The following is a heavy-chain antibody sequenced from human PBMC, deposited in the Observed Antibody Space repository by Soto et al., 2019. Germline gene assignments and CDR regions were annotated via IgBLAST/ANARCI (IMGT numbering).Heavy chain of an antibody. V-gene: IGHV4-30-2*01. Sequence: QLQLQESGSGLVKPSQTLSLTCAVSGGSISSGGYSWSWIRQPPGKGLEWIGYIYHSGSTYYNPSLQGRVTISVDRSKNQFSLKLSSVTAADTAVYYCARFYGDYANWFDPWGQGTLVTVSS. CDR3: ARFYGDYANWFDP. J-gene: IGHJ5*02. CDR2: IYHSGST. D-gene: IGHD4-17*01. CDR1: GGSISSGGYS.